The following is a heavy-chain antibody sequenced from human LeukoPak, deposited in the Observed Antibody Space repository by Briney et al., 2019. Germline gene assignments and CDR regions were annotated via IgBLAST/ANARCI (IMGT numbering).Heavy chain of an antibody. Sequence: PGGSLRLSCAASGFSFSSYAMTWARQAPVKGLEWVSAISGDGTRTYYADSVKGRFTISRDNSKNTLYLQMNSLRAEDTAVYYCAKDVGATTTGNFDYWGQGTLVTVSS. V-gene: IGHV3-23*01. CDR2: ISGDGTRT. J-gene: IGHJ4*02. CDR3: AKDVGATTTGNFDY. D-gene: IGHD1-26*01. CDR1: GFSFSSYA.